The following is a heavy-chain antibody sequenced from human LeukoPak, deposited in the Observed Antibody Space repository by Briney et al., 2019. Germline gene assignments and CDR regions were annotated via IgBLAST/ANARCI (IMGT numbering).Heavy chain of an antibody. CDR1: GYRVTNYW. D-gene: IGHD1-26*01. Sequence: GESLKISCQGSGYRVTNYWIGWVRQMPGKGLECMGIMYPDDSDTTYSPSFQGQVTISADKSISTAYLQWSSLKASDTAMYYCVRLGSGSYPDYWGQGTLVTVSS. CDR3: VRLGSGSYPDY. V-gene: IGHV5-51*01. CDR2: MYPDDSDT. J-gene: IGHJ4*02.